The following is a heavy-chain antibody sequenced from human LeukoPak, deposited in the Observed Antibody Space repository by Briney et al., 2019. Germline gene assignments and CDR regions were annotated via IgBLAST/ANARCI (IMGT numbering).Heavy chain of an antibody. J-gene: IGHJ6*02. CDR2: IYYSGST. V-gene: IGHV4-61*01. D-gene: IGHD3-22*01. CDR1: GGSVSSGSYY. CDR3: ARSGRYYYDSSGYYFYYYYGMDV. Sequence: SETLSLTCTVSGGSVSSGSYYWSWIRQPPGKGLEWIGYIYYSGSTNYNPSLKSRVTISVDTSKNQFSLKLSSVTAADTAVYYCARSGRYYYDSSGYYFYYYYGMDVWGQGTTVTVSS.